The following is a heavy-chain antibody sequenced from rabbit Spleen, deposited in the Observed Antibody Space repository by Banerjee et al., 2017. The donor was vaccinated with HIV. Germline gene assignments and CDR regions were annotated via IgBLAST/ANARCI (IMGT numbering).Heavy chain of an antibody. CDR2: INMVTGKG. D-gene: IGHD4-1*01. CDR1: GVSFNDKDV. V-gene: IGHV1S40*01. CDR3: ARRGSGWGDGWSL. Sequence: QSLEESGGDLVKPGASLTLTCKASGVSFNDKDVMCWVRQAPGKGLEWITCINMVTGKGVYASWAKGRFIMSRTSSTTVTLQMTSLTAADTATYFCARRGSGWGDGWSLWGQGTLVTVS. J-gene: IGHJ3*01.